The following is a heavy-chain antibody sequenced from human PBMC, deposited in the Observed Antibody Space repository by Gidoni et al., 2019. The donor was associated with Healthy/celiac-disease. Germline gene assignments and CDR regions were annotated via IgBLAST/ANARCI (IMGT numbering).Heavy chain of an antibody. D-gene: IGHD5-18*01. J-gene: IGHJ4*02. CDR3: ARDREVDTAMEPIDY. CDR1: GFTFSSYS. Sequence: EVQLVESGGGLVKPGGSLRLSCAASGFTFSSYSMNWVRQAPGKGLEWVSSISSSSSYIYDADSVKGRFTISRDNAKNSLYLQMNSRRAEDTAVYYCARDREVDTAMEPIDYWGQGTLVTVSS. CDR2: ISSSSSYI. V-gene: IGHV3-21*01.